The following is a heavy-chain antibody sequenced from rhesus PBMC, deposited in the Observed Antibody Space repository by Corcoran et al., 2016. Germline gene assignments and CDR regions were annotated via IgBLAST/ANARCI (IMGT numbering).Heavy chain of an antibody. CDR1: GGSISSSNW. J-gene: IGHJ6*01. CDR2: LGGSRSTT. Sequence: QVQLQESGTGMVKPSETLFLTCAVSGGSISSSNWSCWIRQPPGKGLEWIGNLGGSRSTTYSTPSLKSRVTISQDTSKNQFSLRLSSVTAADTAVYYCAKHGATGVAGMDSWGQGVVVTVSS. D-gene: IGHD1-1-1*01. V-gene: IGHV4-65*02. CDR3: AKHGATGVAGMDS.